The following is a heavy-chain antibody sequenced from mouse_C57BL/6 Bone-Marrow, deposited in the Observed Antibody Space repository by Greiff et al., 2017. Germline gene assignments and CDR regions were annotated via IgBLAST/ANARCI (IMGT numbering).Heavy chain of an antibody. CDR2: IYPRDGST. V-gene: IGHV1-85*01. CDR1: GYTFTSYD. Sequence: VQLQQSGPELVKPGASVKLSCKASGYTFTSYDINWVKQRPGQGLEWIGWIYPRDGSTKYNEKFKGKATLTVDTSSSTAYMELHSLTSGDSAVYFCARLGFGGSSGDWYFDVWGTGTTVTVSS. CDR3: ARLGFGGSSGDWYFDV. J-gene: IGHJ1*03. D-gene: IGHD1-1*01.